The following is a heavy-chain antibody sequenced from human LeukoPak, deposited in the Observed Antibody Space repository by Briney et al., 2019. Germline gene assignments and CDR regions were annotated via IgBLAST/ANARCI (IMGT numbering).Heavy chain of an antibody. V-gene: IGHV4-34*01. D-gene: IGHD6-13*01. CDR2: INHSGST. CDR1: GGSFSGYY. Sequence: SETLSLTCAVYGGSFSGYYWSWIRQPPGKGLEWIGEINHSGSTNYNPSLKSRVTISVDTSKNQFSLKLSSVTAADTVVYYCTSSSPPADYWGQGTLVTVSS. CDR3: TSSSPPADY. J-gene: IGHJ4*02.